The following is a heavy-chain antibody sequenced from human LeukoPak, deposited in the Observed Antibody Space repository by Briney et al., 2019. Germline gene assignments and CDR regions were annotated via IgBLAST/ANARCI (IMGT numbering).Heavy chain of an antibody. CDR3: ARVLAPHDAFDI. Sequence: SETLSLTCTVSGGSISSGSYYWSWIRQPAGKGLEWIGRIYTSGSTNYNPSLKSRVTISVDTSKNQFSLKLSSVTAADTAVYYCARVLAPHDAFDIWGQGTMVTVSS. V-gene: IGHV4-61*02. D-gene: IGHD6-6*01. J-gene: IGHJ3*02. CDR1: GGSISSGSYY. CDR2: IYTSGST.